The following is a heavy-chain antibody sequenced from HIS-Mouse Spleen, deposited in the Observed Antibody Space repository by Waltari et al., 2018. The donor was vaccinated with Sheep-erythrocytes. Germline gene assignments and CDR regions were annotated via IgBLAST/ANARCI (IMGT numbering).Heavy chain of an antibody. CDR3: AKDRRGFWDY. Sequence: QVQLVESGGGMVQPGRSLRLSCAASGFTFSSYGMPWVRQAPGKGLEWVAVISYDGSNKYYADSVKGRFTISRDNSKNTLYLQMNSLRAEDTAVYYCAKDRRGFWDYWGQGTLVTVSS. CDR2: ISYDGSNK. CDR1: GFTFSSYG. J-gene: IGHJ4*02. D-gene: IGHD3-10*01. V-gene: IGHV3-30*18.